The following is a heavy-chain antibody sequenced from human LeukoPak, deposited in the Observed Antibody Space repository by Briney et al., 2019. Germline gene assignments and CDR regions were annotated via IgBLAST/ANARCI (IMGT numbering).Heavy chain of an antibody. CDR2: IYYSGTT. D-gene: IGHD3-22*01. J-gene: IGHJ4*02. CDR3: ARHPSYYDRIDY. CDR1: GGSISSSSYY. Sequence: SETLSLTCTVSGGSISSSSYYWGWIRQPPGEGLEWIASIYYSGTTYYNPSLKSRVTISVDTSKSQFSLKLTSVTAADTAVYYCARHPSYYDRIDYWGQGTLVTVSS. V-gene: IGHV4-39*01.